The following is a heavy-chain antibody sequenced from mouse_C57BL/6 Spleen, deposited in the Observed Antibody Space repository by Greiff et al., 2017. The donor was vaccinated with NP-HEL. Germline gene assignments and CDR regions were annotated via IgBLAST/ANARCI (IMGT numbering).Heavy chain of an antibody. CDR3: ARVGFYYGSSTGFDY. J-gene: IGHJ2*01. CDR1: GFTFSDYG. V-gene: IGHV5-17*01. CDR2: ISSGSSTI. D-gene: IGHD1-1*01. Sequence: EVMLVESGGGLVKPGGSLKLSCAASGFTFSDYGMHWVRQAPEKGLEWVAYISSGSSTIYYVATVKGRFTISRDNAKNTLFLQMTRLRSEDTAMYYCARVGFYYGSSTGFDYWGQGTTLTVSS.